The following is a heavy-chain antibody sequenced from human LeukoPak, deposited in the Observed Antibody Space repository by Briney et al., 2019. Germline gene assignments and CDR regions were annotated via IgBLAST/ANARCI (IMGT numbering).Heavy chain of an antibody. D-gene: IGHD1-26*01. V-gene: IGHV1-24*01. Sequence: ASVKVSCKVSGYTLTELSMHWVRQAPGKGLEWMGGFDPEDGETIYAQKFQGRVTMTEDTSTDTAYMELRSLRSDDTAVYYYARDNGIVGATGAFALWGQGTMVTVSS. CDR2: FDPEDGET. CDR1: GYTLTELS. J-gene: IGHJ3*01. CDR3: ARDNGIVGATGAFAL.